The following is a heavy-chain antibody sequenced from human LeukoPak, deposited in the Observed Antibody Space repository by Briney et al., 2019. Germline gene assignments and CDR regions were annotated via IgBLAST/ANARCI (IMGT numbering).Heavy chain of an antibody. CDR1: GFTFSSYA. J-gene: IGHJ4*02. D-gene: IGHD1-1*01. CDR3: ARSTTPDY. Sequence: GRSLRLSCAASGFTFSSYAMHWVRQAPGKGLEWVAVISYDGSNKYYADSVKGRFTISRDNSKNTLYLQMNSLRAEDTAVYYCARSTTPDYWGQGTLVTVSS. CDR2: ISYDGSNK. V-gene: IGHV3-30-3*01.